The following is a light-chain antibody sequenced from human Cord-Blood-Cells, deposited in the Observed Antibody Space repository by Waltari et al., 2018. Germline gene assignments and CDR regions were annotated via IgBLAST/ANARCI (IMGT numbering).Light chain of an antibody. CDR1: SSNIGSNT. CDR2: SNN. Sequence: QSVLTQPPSASGPPGQRVTISCSGSSSNIGSNTVNWYQQLPGTAPKLRTYSNNPLPAGVPDRFSGSKSGTAASLAISGLQSEDEADYYCAAWDDSLNGWVFGGGTKLTVL. CDR3: AAWDDSLNGWV. V-gene: IGLV1-44*01. J-gene: IGLJ3*02.